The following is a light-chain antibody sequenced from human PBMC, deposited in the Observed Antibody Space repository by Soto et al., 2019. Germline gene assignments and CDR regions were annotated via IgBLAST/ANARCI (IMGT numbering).Light chain of an antibody. J-gene: IGKJ1*01. Sequence: DIQMTQSPSTLSASVGGRVTITCRARQIISSWLAWYQQKPGKAPKVLIYKASNLQSGVLARFSGSGSGTDVTLTISSMQPDDFATYYCQQCNSYPPTFGQGTTVDIK. V-gene: IGKV1-5*03. CDR3: QQCNSYPPT. CDR2: KAS. CDR1: QIISSW.